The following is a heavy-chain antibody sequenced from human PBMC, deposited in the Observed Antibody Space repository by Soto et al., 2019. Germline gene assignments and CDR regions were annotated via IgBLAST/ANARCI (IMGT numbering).Heavy chain of an antibody. CDR3: AREYRSSSGRFDN. J-gene: IGHJ4*02. CDR2: IIPIFGTP. CDR1: GGSFSSYS. D-gene: IGHD6-6*01. V-gene: IGHV1-69*01. Sequence: QVQLVQSGAEVKKPGSSVKVSCKASGGSFSSYSISWVRQAPGQGLEWMGGIIPIFGTPSYAQKFQGRVTITADESTSTAYMELSSLRSEDTAVYYCAREYRSSSGRFDNWGQGTLVTVSS.